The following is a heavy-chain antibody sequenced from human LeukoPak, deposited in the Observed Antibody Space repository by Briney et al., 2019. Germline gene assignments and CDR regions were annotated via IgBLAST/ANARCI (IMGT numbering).Heavy chain of an antibody. CDR3: ARRLYYYGSGIVGWFDP. CDR2: IYYSGST. CDR1: GGSISSYY. Sequence: SETLSLTCTVPGGSISSYYWSWIRQPPGKGLEWIGYIYYSGSTNYNPSLKSRVTISVDTSKNQFSLKLSSVTAADTAVHYCARRLYYYGSGIVGWFDPWGQGTLVTVSS. V-gene: IGHV4-59*01. J-gene: IGHJ5*02. D-gene: IGHD3-10*01.